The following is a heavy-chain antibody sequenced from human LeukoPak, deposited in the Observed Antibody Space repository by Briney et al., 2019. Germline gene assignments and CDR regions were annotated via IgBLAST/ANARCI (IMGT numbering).Heavy chain of an antibody. D-gene: IGHD3-22*01. CDR1: GFTFSSYA. CDR2: ISSSGSTI. V-gene: IGHV3-11*01. CDR3: ARDPGFGSGYYYYYYGMDV. J-gene: IGHJ6*02. Sequence: PGGSLRLSCAASGFTFSSYAMSWIRQAPGKGLEWVSYISSSGSTIYYADSVKGRFTISRDNAKNSLYLQMNSLRAEDTAVYYCARDPGFGSGYYYYYYGMDVWGQGTTVTVSS.